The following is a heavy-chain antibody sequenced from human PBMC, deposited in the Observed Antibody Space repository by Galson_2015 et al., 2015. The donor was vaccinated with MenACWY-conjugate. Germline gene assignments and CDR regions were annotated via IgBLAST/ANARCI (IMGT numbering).Heavy chain of an antibody. CDR1: GFTFSNSW. CDR2: MSGSGGSR. CDR3: AKTYCSRTNCREPNWYFDL. Sequence: SLRLSCATSGFTFSNSWMGWIRQAPGKGLEWVSAMSGSGGSRNYADSVKGRFTISRDNSKNTLYLQMNSLRAEDTAVYYCAKTYCSRTNCREPNWYFDLWGRGTLVTVSS. J-gene: IGHJ2*01. D-gene: IGHD2-2*01. V-gene: IGHV3-23*01.